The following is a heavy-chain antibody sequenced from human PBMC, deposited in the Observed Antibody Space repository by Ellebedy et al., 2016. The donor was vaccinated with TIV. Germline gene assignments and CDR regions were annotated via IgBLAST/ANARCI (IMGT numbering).Heavy chain of an antibody. Sequence: GESLKISCAASGFTSSTSWMDWVRQAPGKGLEWVASINPDATEAYYADSVKGRFTVSRDNAKNSLFLQMSTLRAEDTAVYYCVRDVAYSALDYWGQGTLVTVSS. D-gene: IGHD6-13*01. CDR1: GFTSSTSW. CDR3: VRDVAYSALDY. CDR2: INPDATEA. J-gene: IGHJ4*02. V-gene: IGHV3-7*03.